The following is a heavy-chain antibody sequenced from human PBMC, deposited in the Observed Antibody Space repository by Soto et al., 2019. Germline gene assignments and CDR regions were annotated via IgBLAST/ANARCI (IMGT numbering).Heavy chain of an antibody. V-gene: IGHV3-48*02. J-gene: IGHJ4*02. CDR2: IRTISSGI. D-gene: IGHD2-15*01. Sequence: LRFPCAPSGFTFCDYPMSWVRQAPGKGLERVSSIRTISSGICCADSGRGRFTISRNKARSSQYLQMTSLRDEDTAADDCARDTPSFGSWGKGSMVTVDS. CDR1: GFTFCDYP. CDR3: ARDTPSFGS.